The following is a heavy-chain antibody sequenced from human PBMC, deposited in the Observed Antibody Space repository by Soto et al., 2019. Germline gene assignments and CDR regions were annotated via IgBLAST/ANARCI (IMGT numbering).Heavy chain of an antibody. CDR1: GGSINSYY. V-gene: IGHV4-59*01. Sequence: SETLSLTCSVSGGSINSYYWSWIRQPPGKGLEWIGYIFYSGRSGSTNYNPSLKSRVTISVDTSKNQFSLKVSSVTAADTAVYYCAKTALGWLDPWGQGTLVTVS. CDR2: IFYSGRSGST. CDR3: AKTALGWLDP. J-gene: IGHJ5*02. D-gene: IGHD2-21*02.